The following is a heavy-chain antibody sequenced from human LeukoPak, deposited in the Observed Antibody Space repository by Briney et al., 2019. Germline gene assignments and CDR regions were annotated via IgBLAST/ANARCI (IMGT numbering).Heavy chain of an antibody. CDR3: ARGGPVATIDY. V-gene: IGHV1-46*01. CDR1: GYTFTGYY. D-gene: IGHD5-12*01. CDR2: ISPSGGST. Sequence: ASVKVSCKASGYTFTGYYMHWVRQAPGQGLEWMGIISPSGGSTSYAQKFQGRVTMTRDTSTSTVYMELSSLRSEDTAVYYCARGGPVATIDYWGQGTLVTVSS. J-gene: IGHJ4*02.